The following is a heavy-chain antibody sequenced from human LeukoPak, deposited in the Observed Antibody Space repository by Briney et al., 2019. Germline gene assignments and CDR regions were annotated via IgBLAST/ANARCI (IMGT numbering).Heavy chain of an antibody. CDR1: GYTFSDYS. V-gene: IGHV3-11*01. J-gene: IGHJ4*02. D-gene: IGHD3-22*01. CDR3: ARDKGDYDTSGSLFVF. CDR2: ISSSSINI. Sequence: GGSLRLSCAASGYTFSDYSMSWIRQAPGKGLEWISYISSSSINIHYAGSVKGRFTISRDNAKRSLYLQMHSLRAEDTAVYYCARDKGDYDTSGSLFVFGGQGTLVTVSS.